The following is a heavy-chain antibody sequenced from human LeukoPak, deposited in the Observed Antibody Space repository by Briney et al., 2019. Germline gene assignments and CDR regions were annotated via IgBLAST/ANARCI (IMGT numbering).Heavy chain of an antibody. Sequence: PGGSLRLSCAASGFTSSSYAMSWVPQAPGKGLEWGSTISGSGGSTYYADSVRGRFPISRDNSKNTLYLQMNSRKAEDTTVYYCAKDPLGGDCSSTSCYVLRPFDFWGQGTLVTVCS. CDR1: GFTSSSYA. V-gene: IGHV3-23*01. CDR2: ISGSGGST. CDR3: AKDPLGGDCSSTSCYVLRPFDF. J-gene: IGHJ4*02. D-gene: IGHD2-2*01.